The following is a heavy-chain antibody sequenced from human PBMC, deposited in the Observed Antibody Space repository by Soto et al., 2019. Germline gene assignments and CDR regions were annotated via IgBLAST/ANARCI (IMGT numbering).Heavy chain of an antibody. D-gene: IGHD1-7*01. J-gene: IGHJ6*02. CDR2: INAGNGNT. Sequence: GKVFCRAWGESFAKFAMDWVRQAPGQRLEWMGWINAGNGNTKYSQKFQGRVTITRDTSASTAYMELSSLRSEDTAVYYCASNHPGTTPYRMDVCGQATPVTVSS. CDR1: GESFAKFA. V-gene: IGHV1-3*01. CDR3: ASNHPGTTPYRMDV.